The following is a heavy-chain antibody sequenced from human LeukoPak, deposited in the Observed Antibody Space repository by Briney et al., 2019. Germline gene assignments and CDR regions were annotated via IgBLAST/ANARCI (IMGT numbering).Heavy chain of an antibody. CDR3: AKGHGDYYYYGMDV. CDR1: GFTFSSYA. D-gene: IGHD4-17*01. V-gene: IGHV3-23*01. J-gene: IGHJ6*02. Sequence: PGGSLRLSCAASGFTFSSYAMSWVRQAPGKGLEWVSAISGSGGSTYYADSVKGRFTISRDNSKNSLYLQMNSLRAEDTALYYCAKGHGDYYYYGMDVWGQGTTVTVSS. CDR2: ISGSGGST.